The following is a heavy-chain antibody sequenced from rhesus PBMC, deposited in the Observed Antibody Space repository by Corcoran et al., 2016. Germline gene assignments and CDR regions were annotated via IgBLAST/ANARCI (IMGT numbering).Heavy chain of an antibody. J-gene: IGHJ4*01. D-gene: IGHD3-3*01. V-gene: IGHV4-173*01. CDR1: GGSISSNY. CDR3: ARSLDWLLFDY. CDR2: NSGSGGST. Sequence: QVQLQESGPGLVKPSETLSLTCAVSGGSISSNYWRWLRQPPGKGLEWIGRNSGSGGSTEYSPSRKSRVTIATDTSKNQFSVRLSSVTAADTAVYYCARSLDWLLFDYWGQGVLVTISS.